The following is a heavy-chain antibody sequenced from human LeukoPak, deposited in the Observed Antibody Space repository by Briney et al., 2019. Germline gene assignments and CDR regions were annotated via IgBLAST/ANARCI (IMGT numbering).Heavy chain of an antibody. CDR3: ANPFSTPRSNYYIDV. Sequence: GGSLRLSCAASGFTFSSYAMSWVRQAPGKGLEWVSAISGSGGSTYYADSVKGRFTISRDNSKSTLYLQMNSLRAEDTAVYYCANPFSTPRSNYYIDVWGKGTTVTVSS. CDR1: GFTFSSYA. V-gene: IGHV3-23*01. D-gene: IGHD2-2*01. J-gene: IGHJ6*03. CDR2: ISGSGGST.